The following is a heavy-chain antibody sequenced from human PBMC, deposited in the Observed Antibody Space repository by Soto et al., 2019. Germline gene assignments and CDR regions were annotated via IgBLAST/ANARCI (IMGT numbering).Heavy chain of an antibody. J-gene: IGHJ4*02. CDR1: GGTFSSYV. V-gene: IGHV1-69*13. D-gene: IGHD4-4*01. CDR2: IIPIFGTA. Sequence: ASVKVSCKASGGTFSSYVISWVRQAPGQGLEWMGGIIPIFGTANYAQKFQGRVTITADESTSTAYMELSSLRSEDTAVYYCAREFFDGYSNRGMIDYWGQGTLVTVSS. CDR3: AREFFDGYSNRGMIDY.